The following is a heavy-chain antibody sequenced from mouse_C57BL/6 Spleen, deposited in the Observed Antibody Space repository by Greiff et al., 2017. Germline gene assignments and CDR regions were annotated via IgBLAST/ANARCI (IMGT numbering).Heavy chain of an antibody. D-gene: IGHD2-4*01. V-gene: IGHV14-4*01. CDR3: TTCLGLASFAY. J-gene: IGHJ3*01. CDR2: IDPENGDT. CDR1: GFNIKDDY. Sequence: VQLQQSGAELVRPGASVKLSCTASGFNIKDDYMHWVKQRPEQGLEWIGWIDPENGDTEYASKFQGKATITADTSSNTAYRQLSSLTSEDTAVYYCTTCLGLASFAYWGQGTLVTVSA.